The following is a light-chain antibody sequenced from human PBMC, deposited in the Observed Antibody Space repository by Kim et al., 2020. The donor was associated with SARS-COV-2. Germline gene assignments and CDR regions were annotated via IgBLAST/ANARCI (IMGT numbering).Light chain of an antibody. CDR1: SSNIGTNY. CDR2: RNN. CDR3: AAWDDSLRWV. J-gene: IGLJ3*02. Sequence: QSVLTQPPSASGTPGQRVTISCSGSSSNIGTNYVYWYQQLPGTAPKLLIYRNNHRPSGVPARFSGSKSGTSASLAISGLRSEDEADYYCAAWDDSLRWVFGGGTQLTVL. V-gene: IGLV1-47*01.